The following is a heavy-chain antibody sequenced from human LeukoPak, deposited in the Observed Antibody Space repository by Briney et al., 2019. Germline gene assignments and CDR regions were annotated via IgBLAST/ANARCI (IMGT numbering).Heavy chain of an antibody. D-gene: IGHD3-22*01. V-gene: IGHV4-59*11. CDR3: ATSGYYADNWFDP. Sequence: PSETLSLTCTVSGGSISSHYWSWIRQPPGKGLEWIGYIYYSGSTNYNTSLKSRVTISVDTSKNQFSLKLSSVTAADTAVYYCATSGYYADNWFDPWGQGTLVTVSS. CDR2: IYYSGST. J-gene: IGHJ5*02. CDR1: GGSISSHY.